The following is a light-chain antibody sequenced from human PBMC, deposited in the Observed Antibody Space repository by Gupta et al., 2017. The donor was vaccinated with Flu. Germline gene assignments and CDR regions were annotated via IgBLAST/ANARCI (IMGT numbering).Light chain of an antibody. J-gene: IGKJ3*01. V-gene: IGKV1-33*01. Sequence: DIQMTQSHSPLSSSLGDRVTITSQASQDISNYLNWYQQKPGKAPKLLIYDASNLETGVPSRFSGSGSGTDFTFTISSLQPEDIATYYCQQYDNHPRFTFGPGTKVEIK. CDR3: QQYDNHPRFT. CDR2: DAS. CDR1: QDISNY.